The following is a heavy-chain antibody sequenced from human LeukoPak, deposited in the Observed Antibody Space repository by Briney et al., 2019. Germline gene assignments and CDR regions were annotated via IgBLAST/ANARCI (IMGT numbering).Heavy chain of an antibody. D-gene: IGHD3-3*01. CDR1: GYTFTGYY. J-gene: IGHJ4*02. V-gene: IGHV1-2*02. CDR2: INPNSGGT. Sequence: GASVKVSCKASGYTFTGYYMHWVRQAPGQGLEWMGWINPNSGGTNYAQMFQGRVTMTRDTSISTAYMELSRLRSDDTAVYYCARDRYLDFWSGYWAGWGQGTLVTVSS. CDR3: ARDRYLDFWSGYWAG.